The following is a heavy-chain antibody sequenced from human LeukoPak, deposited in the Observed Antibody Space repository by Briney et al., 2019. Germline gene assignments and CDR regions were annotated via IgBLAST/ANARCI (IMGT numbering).Heavy chain of an antibody. CDR2: ISSSSSTI. Sequence: GGSLRLPCAASGFTFSSYSMNWVRQAPGKGLEWVSYISSSSSTIYYADSVKGRFTISRNNAKSSLYLQMNSLRAEDTAVYYCAREGVQLWSANYYYYYGMDVWGQGTTVTVSS. J-gene: IGHJ6*02. D-gene: IGHD5-18*01. V-gene: IGHV3-48*01. CDR3: AREGVQLWSANYYYYYGMDV. CDR1: GFTFSSYS.